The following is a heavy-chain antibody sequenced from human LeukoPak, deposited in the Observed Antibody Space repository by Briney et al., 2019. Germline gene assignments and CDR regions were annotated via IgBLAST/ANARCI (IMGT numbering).Heavy chain of an antibody. CDR3: AKDMRMTRSGWYPTFDY. D-gene: IGHD6-19*01. Sequence: PGGSLRLSCAASGFTFSSYAMTWVRQAPGKGLEWVSTIGGSGGGDNTYYTDSVKGRFTISRDISKSTLYLQMNSLRAEDTAVYYCAKDMRMTRSGWYPTFDYWGQGTLVTVSS. J-gene: IGHJ4*02. CDR2: IGGSGGGDNT. CDR1: GFTFSSYA. V-gene: IGHV3-23*01.